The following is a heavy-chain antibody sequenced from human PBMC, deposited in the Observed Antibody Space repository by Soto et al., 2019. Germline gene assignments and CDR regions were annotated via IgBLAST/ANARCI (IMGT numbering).Heavy chain of an antibody. CDR3: ARRTDDYYDSSGYHH. D-gene: IGHD3-22*01. J-gene: IGHJ5*02. CDR2: IYYSGST. V-gene: IGHV4-31*03. CDR1: GGSISSGGYY. Sequence: PSETLSLTCTVSGGSISSGGYYWSWIRQHPGKGLEWIGYIYYSGSTYYNPSLKSRVTISVDTSKNQFSLKLSSVTAADTAVYYCARRTDDYYDSSGYHHWGQGTLVTVSS.